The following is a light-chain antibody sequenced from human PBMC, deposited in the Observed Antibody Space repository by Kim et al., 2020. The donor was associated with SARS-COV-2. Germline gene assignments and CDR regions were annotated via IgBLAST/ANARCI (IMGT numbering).Light chain of an antibody. J-gene: IGLJ1*01. V-gene: IGLV2-23*02. CDR1: SSDVGSYNL. CDR2: EVS. CDR3: CSYAGSSTYV. Sequence: GQTVTISCTGTSSDVGSYNLVSWYQQHPGKAPKLMIYEVSKRPSGVSNRFSGSKSGNTASLTISGLQAEDEADYYCCSYAGSSTYVFGTGTKVTVL.